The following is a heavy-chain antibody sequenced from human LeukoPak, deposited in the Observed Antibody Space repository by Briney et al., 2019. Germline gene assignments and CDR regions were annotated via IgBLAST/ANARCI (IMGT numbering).Heavy chain of an antibody. CDR2: INHSGST. CDR1: GGSFSGYY. V-gene: IGHV4-34*01. CDR3: ARGRPGYYYDSSGYYYGFNWFDP. D-gene: IGHD3-22*01. Sequence: SETLSLTCAVYGGSFSGYYWSWIRQPSGKGLEWIGEINHSGSTNYNPSLKSRVTISVDTSKNQFSLKLSSVTAADTAVYYCARGRPGYYYDSSGYYYGFNWFDPWGQGTLVTVSS. J-gene: IGHJ5*02.